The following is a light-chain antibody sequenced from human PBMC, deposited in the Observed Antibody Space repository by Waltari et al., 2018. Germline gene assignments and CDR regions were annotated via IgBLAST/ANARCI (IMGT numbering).Light chain of an antibody. CDR2: DKD. J-gene: IGLJ2*01. CDR3: NSRGTIGNHFVV. Sequence: SSELTQDPAVSVALGQTVRITCQGDHLRSYYVSWYQQKPGQAPMLVIYDKDNRPSGIPERFSGSSSGNIASLTITGAQAEDEADYYCNSRGTIGNHFVVFGGGTKLTVL. V-gene: IGLV3-19*01. CDR1: HLRSYY.